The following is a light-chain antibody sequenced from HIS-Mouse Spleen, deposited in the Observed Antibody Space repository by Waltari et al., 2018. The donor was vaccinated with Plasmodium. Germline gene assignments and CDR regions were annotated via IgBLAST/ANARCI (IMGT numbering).Light chain of an antibody. CDR2: WAS. CDR1: QSVLYSSNNKNY. J-gene: IGKJ1*01. V-gene: IGKV4-1*01. CDR3: QQYYSTPWT. Sequence: DIVMTQSPDSLAVSLGERATINCESSQSVLYSSNNKNYLAWYQQKPGQPPKLLIYWASTRESGVPYRFSGSGSGTDFTLTISSLQAEDVAVYYCQQYYSTPWTFGQGTKVEIK.